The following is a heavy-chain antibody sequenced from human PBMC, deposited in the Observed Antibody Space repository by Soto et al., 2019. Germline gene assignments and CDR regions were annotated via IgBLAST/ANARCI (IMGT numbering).Heavy chain of an antibody. CDR3: ARDIAPGRGDYYYYYGMDV. CDR1: GGSISSYY. J-gene: IGHJ6*02. CDR2: IYYSGST. D-gene: IGHD2-15*01. Sequence: PSETLSLTCTVSGGSISSYYWSWIRQPPGQGLEWIGYIYYSGSTNYNPSLKSRVTISVDTSKNQFSLKLSSVTAADTAVYYCARDIAPGRGDYYYYYGMDVWGQGTTVTVSS. V-gene: IGHV4-59*01.